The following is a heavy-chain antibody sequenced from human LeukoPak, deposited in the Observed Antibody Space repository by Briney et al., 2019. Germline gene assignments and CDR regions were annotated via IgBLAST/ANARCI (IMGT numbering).Heavy chain of an antibody. CDR1: GGSISSGGYY. D-gene: IGHD6-19*01. J-gene: IGHJ4*02. V-gene: IGHV4-61*08. CDR3: ATSSGWYGGFNY. CDR2: IYYSGST. Sequence: SETLSLTCTVSGGSISSGGYYWSWIRQPPGKGLEWIGYIYYSGSTNYNPSLKSRVTISVDTSKNQFSLKLSSVTAADTAVYYCATSSGWYGGFNYWGQGTLVTVSS.